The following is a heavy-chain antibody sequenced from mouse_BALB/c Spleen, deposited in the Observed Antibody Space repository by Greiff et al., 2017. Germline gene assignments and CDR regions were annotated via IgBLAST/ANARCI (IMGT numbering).Heavy chain of an antibody. CDR2: ISDGGSYT. D-gene: IGHD2-4*01. J-gene: IGHJ2*01. CDR3: ARDGITKGVFDY. CDR1: GFTFSDYY. Sequence: EVKVEESGGGLVKPGGSLKLSCAASGFTFSDYYMYWVRQTPEKRLEWVATISDGGSYTYYPDSVKGRFTISRDNAKNNLYLQMSSLKSEDTAMYYCARDGITKGVFDYWGQGTTLTVSS. V-gene: IGHV5-4*02.